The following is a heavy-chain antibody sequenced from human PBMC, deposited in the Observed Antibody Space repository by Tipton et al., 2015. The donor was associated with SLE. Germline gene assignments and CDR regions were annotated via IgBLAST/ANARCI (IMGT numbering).Heavy chain of an antibody. D-gene: IGHD7-27*01. V-gene: IGHV4-59*01. CDR3: ARELWGSLDY. J-gene: IGHJ4*02. CDR2: INHSGTT. CDR1: GGSITGYH. Sequence: TLSLTCTVSGGSITGYHWSWIRQPPGKELEWIGYINHSGTTNYNPSLKSRVTISIDTSKNQFSLKLSSVTAADTAVYYCARELWGSLDYWGQGTLLTVSS.